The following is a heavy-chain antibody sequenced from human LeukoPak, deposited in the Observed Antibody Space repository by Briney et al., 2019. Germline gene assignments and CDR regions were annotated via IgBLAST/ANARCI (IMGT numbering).Heavy chain of an antibody. CDR3: ARGSGWLQY. J-gene: IGHJ4*02. CDR2: IYYSGSSGST. V-gene: IGHV4-59*01. D-gene: IGHD5-24*01. Sequence: SETLSLTGTGSGGFLSSSCWSWIRQPPGKGLDWIGYIYYSGSSGSTNYNPSLKSRVTISVDTSKNQFSLNLSSMTAADTAVYYCARGSGWLQYWGQGTLVTVSS. CDR1: GGFLSSSC.